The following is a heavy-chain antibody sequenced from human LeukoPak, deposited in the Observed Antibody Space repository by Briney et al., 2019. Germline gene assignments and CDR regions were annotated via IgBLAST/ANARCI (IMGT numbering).Heavy chain of an antibody. Sequence: GGSLRLSCAASDFNVRGNDMTWVRQAPGKGLEWVSVIKSGGGTYYADSVKGRFTISRDNPKKALYLQMNSLRAEDTAIYYCARDSTRSAFDIWGQGTMVTVSS. J-gene: IGHJ3*02. V-gene: IGHV3-53*01. CDR2: IKSGGGT. CDR1: DFNVRGND. CDR3: ARDSTRSAFDI.